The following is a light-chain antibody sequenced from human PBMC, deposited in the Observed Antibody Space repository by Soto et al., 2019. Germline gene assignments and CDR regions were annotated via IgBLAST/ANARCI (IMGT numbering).Light chain of an antibody. J-gene: IGKJ1*01. CDR3: QQYGSSRT. CDR2: GAS. V-gene: IGKV3-20*01. CDR1: QSVSSSY. Sequence: IVLTQSPGTLSLSPGERATLSCRASQSVSSSYLAWYQQKPGQAPRLLSYGASSRATGLPGRFSGSGCGTDFTLTISRLEPEDFAVYYCQQYGSSRTFGQGTKVAIK.